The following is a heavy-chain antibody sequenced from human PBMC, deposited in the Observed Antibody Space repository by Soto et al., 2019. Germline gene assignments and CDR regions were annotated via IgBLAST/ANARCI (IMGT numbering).Heavy chain of an antibody. D-gene: IGHD5-18*01. CDR3: ASRGYSYGYGWFDP. Sequence: SETLSLTCTVSGGSISSSSYYWGWIRQPPGKGLEWIGSIYYSGSTYYNPSLKSRVTISVDTSKNQFSLKLSSVTAADTAVYYCASRGYSYGYGWFDPWGQGTLVTVSS. CDR2: IYYSGST. J-gene: IGHJ5*02. CDR1: GGSISSSSYY. V-gene: IGHV4-39*01.